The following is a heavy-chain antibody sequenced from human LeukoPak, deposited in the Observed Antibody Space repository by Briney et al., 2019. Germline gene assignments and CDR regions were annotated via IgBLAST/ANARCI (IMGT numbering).Heavy chain of an antibody. J-gene: IGHJ4*02. V-gene: IGHV3-48*04. CDR1: GSTFSDYS. D-gene: IGHD2-21*01. CDR2: ISGRSTSI. Sequence: GGSLRLSCVTSGSTFSDYSMNWVRQSPGKGLQWISYISGRSTSIFYADSVKGRFTISRDNAKNSLYMEMSSLRVEDSAVYYCAREDFFESGGDYIGNFDLWGQGTLVTVSS. CDR3: AREDFFESGGDYIGNFDL.